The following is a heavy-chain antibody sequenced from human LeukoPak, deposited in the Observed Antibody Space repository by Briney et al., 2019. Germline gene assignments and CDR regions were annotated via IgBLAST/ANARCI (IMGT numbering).Heavy chain of an antibody. V-gene: IGHV4-4*02. Sequence: KSSETLALTCSVSGVYLSRSHWWSWVRQPPGKALEWIGEISHSGSTNYNPSLESRVTISVDKSKNQFDPELSSVTAADTAVYFCARVTETTPFDYWGQGITVTVSS. J-gene: IGHJ4*02. CDR2: ISHSGST. CDR1: GVYLSRSHW. CDR3: ARVTETTPFDY. D-gene: IGHD1-1*01.